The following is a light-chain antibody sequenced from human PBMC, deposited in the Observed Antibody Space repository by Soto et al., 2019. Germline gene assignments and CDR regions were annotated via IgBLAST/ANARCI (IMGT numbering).Light chain of an antibody. CDR2: DAS. CDR1: QSVSTY. CDR3: HQRSSWPET. J-gene: IGKJ1*01. V-gene: IGKV3-11*01. Sequence: EIVLTQSPATLSLSPGERVTLSCRASQSVSTYLAWYQQRPGQAPSLLIYDASNRAAGIPARFSGSGSGTDFTLTISSLEPEDVAVYYCHQRSSWPETFGQGNKVDIK.